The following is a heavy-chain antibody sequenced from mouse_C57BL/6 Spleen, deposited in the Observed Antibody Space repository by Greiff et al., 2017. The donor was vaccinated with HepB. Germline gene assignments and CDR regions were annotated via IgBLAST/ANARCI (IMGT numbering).Heavy chain of an antibody. V-gene: IGHV1-7*01. CDR2: INPSSGST. D-gene: IGHD2-4*01. CDR3: ARDYYEYDHYARDY. CDR1: GYTFTSYW. Sequence: VQLQQSGAELAKPGASVKLSCKASGYTFTSYWMHWVKQRPGQGLEWIGYINPSSGSTKYNQKFKDKATLTADKSSSTAYMQLSSLTYEDAAVYYCARDYYEYDHYARDYWGQGTSVTVAS. J-gene: IGHJ4*01.